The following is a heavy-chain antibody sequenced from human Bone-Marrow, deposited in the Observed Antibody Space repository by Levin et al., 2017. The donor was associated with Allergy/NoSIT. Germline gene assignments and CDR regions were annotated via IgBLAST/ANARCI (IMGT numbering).Heavy chain of an antibody. CDR2: MNPNSGNT. D-gene: IGHD3-3*02. V-gene: IGHV1-8*01. Sequence: ASVKVSCKASGYTFTSYDINWVRQATGQGLEWMGWMNPNSGNTGYAQKFQGRVTMTRNTSISTAYMELSSLRSEDTAVYYCARGFIWIFGVVIMGGFDYWGQGTLVTVSS. CDR1: GYTFTSYD. CDR3: ARGFIWIFGVVIMGGFDY. J-gene: IGHJ4*02.